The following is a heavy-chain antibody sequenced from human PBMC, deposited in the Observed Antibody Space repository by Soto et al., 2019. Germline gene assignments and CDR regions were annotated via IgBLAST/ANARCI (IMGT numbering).Heavy chain of an antibody. J-gene: IGHJ4*02. D-gene: IGHD2-15*01. Sequence: TSETLSLTCTVSGGSISSYYWSWIRQPPGKGLEWIGYIYYSGSTNYNPSLKSRVTISVDTSKNQFSLKLSSVTAADTAVYYCARSPVVAATRYFDYWGQGTLVTVSS. CDR3: ARSPVVAATRYFDY. CDR1: GGSISSYY. CDR2: IYYSGST. V-gene: IGHV4-59*08.